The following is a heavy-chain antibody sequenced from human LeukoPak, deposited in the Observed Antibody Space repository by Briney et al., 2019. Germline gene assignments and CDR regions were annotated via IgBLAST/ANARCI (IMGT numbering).Heavy chain of an antibody. Sequence: ASVKVFCKASGYTLTGYYMHWVRQAPGQGLEWMGWINPNSGGTNYAQKFQGRVTMTRDTSISTAYMELSRLRSDDTAVYYCAGDYGSGSYGLDYWGQGTLVTVSS. CDR2: INPNSGGT. J-gene: IGHJ4*02. D-gene: IGHD3-10*01. CDR1: GYTLTGYY. V-gene: IGHV1-2*02. CDR3: AGDYGSGSYGLDY.